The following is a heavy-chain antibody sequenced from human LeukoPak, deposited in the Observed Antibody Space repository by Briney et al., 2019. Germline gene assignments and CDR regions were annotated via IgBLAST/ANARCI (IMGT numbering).Heavy chain of an antibody. CDR1: GFTFSSYS. J-gene: IGHJ5*02. D-gene: IGHD2-21*02. CDR3: AREAYCGGDCGSWFDP. Sequence: GGSLRLSCAASGFTFSSYSMNWVRQAPGKGLEWVSSISSSSSYIYYADSVKGRFTISRDNAKNSLYLQMNSLRAEGTAVYYCAREAYCGGDCGSWFDPWGQATLVTVSS. V-gene: IGHV3-21*01. CDR2: ISSSSSYI.